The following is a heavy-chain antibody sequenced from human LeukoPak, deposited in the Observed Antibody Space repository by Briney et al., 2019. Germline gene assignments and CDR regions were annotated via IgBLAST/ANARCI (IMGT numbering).Heavy chain of an antibody. CDR1: GGTFSSYA. J-gene: IGHJ5*02. D-gene: IGHD2-8*02. V-gene: IGHV1-69*05. CDR2: IIPIFGTA. CDR3: ARDPGGWGVLKNWFDP. Sequence: GASVKVSCKASGGTFSSYAISWVRQAPGQGLEWMGGIIPIFGTANYAQKFQGRVTITTDESTSTAYMELSSLRSEDTAVYYCARDPGGWGVLKNWFDPWGQGTLVTVSS.